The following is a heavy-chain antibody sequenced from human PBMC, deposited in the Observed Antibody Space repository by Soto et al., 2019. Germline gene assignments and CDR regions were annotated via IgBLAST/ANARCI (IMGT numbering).Heavy chain of an antibody. V-gene: IGHV1-2*02. CDR2: INPSNGVT. D-gene: IGHD6-13*01. CDR3: ARYPDDTSSNPLVP. J-gene: IGHJ5*02. Sequence: QVQLVQSGAEVKKPGASLRVSCKASGYIFTDYYVHWVRQAPGQGLEWLGWINPSNGVTYYAQNFRDRVTMTRDTSISTAYMDLTRLTSDDTAVYFCARYPDDTSSNPLVPWGQGSLVAVAS. CDR1: GYIFTDYY.